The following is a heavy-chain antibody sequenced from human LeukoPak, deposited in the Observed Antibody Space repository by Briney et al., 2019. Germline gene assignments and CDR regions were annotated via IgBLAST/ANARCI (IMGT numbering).Heavy chain of an antibody. J-gene: IGHJ6*02. Sequence: GGSLRLSCAASGFTFSSYAMSWVRQAPGKGLGWVSAISGSGGSTYYADSVKGRFTISRDNSKNTLYLQMNSLRAEDTAVYYCASFGAAGYYYYYYGMDVWGQGTTVTVSS. CDR3: ASFGAAGYYYYYYGMDV. D-gene: IGHD6-13*01. CDR2: ISGSGGST. V-gene: IGHV3-23*01. CDR1: GFTFSSYA.